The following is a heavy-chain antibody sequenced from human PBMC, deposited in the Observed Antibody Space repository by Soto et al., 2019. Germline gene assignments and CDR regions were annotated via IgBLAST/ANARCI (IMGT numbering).Heavy chain of an antibody. J-gene: IGHJ4*02. V-gene: IGHV4-31*03. CDR2: IYYSGST. CDR3: ARALDYYGSGRYGVDY. Sequence: QVQLQESGPGLVKPSQTLSLTCTVSGGSISSGGYYWSWIRQHPGKGLEWIGYIYYSGSTYYNPSLKSRVTISVDTSKNQFSLKLSSVTAADTAVYYCARALDYYGSGRYGVDYWGQGTLVTVSS. D-gene: IGHD3-10*01. CDR1: GGSISSGGYY.